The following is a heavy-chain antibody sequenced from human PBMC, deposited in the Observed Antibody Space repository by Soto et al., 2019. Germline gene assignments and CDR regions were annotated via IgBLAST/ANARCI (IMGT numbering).Heavy chain of an antibody. CDR2: ISSSSSYI. J-gene: IGHJ4*02. V-gene: IGHV3-21*01. D-gene: IGHD6-6*01. Sequence: SGGSLRLSCAASGFTFSSYSMNLVRQAPGKGLEWVSSISSSSSYIYYADSVKGRFTISRDNAKNSLYLQMNSLRAEDTAVYYCARGSSTLVEVDYWGQGTLVTVSS. CDR1: GFTFSSYS. CDR3: ARGSSTLVEVDY.